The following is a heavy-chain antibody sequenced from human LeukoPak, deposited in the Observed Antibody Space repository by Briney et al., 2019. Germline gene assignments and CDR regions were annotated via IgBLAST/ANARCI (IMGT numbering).Heavy chain of an antibody. D-gene: IGHD4-23*01. CDR2: INHSGST. J-gene: IGHJ4*02. Sequence: PSETLSLTCAVYGGSFSGYYWSWIRQPPGKGLEWIGEINHSGSTDYNPSLKSRVTISVDMSKNQFSLKLSSVTAADTAVYYCASDYGGNSGYWGQGTLVTVSS. V-gene: IGHV4-34*01. CDR3: ASDYGGNSGY. CDR1: GGSFSGYY.